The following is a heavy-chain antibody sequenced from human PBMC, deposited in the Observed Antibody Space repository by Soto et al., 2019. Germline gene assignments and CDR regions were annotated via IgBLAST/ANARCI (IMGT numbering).Heavy chain of an antibody. D-gene: IGHD1-20*01. J-gene: IGHJ5*02. Sequence: SETLSLTCAVSGGSISSGGYSWSWIRQPPGKGLEWIGYIYHSGSTYYNPSLKSRVTISVDRSKNQFSLKLSSVTAADTAVYYCARGAGITGTARRWFDPWGQGTLVTVSS. CDR1: GGSISSGGYS. CDR3: ARGAGITGTARRWFDP. CDR2: IYHSGST. V-gene: IGHV4-30-2*01.